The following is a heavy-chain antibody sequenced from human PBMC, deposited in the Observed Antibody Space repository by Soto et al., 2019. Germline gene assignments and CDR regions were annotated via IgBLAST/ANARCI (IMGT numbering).Heavy chain of an antibody. CDR1: GFTFSSYA. Sequence: PGGSLRLSCAASGFTFSSYAMSWVRLAPGKGLEWVSAISGSGGSTYYADSVKGRFTISRDNSKNTLYLQMNNLRAEDTAVYYCAKAIGEWLVRDWFDPWGQGTMVTVSS. J-gene: IGHJ5*02. V-gene: IGHV3-23*01. D-gene: IGHD6-19*01. CDR2: ISGSGGST. CDR3: AKAIGEWLVRDWFDP.